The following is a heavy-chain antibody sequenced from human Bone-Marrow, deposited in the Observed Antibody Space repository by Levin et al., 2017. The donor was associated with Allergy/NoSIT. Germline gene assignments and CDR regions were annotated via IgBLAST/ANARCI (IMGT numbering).Heavy chain of an antibody. J-gene: IGHJ4*02. V-gene: IGHV3-11*01. D-gene: IGHD2-21*01. CDR3: AKLRFNPSVADF. CDR1: GLRFSDFY. Sequence: GGSLRLSCVASGLRFSDFYVAWIRQGPGRRLEWVAYISSRSTTTFYIDSVKGRFVISRDNAKNSLFLDMKSLTVEDTATYFCAKLRFNPSVADFWGQGTVVTVSS. CDR2: ISSRSTTT.